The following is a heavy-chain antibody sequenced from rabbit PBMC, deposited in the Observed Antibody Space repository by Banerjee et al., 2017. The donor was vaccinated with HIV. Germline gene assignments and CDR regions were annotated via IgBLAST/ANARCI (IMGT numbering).Heavy chain of an antibody. CDR2: IDAGDSGST. D-gene: IGHD6-1*01. J-gene: IGHJ6*01. CDR1: GFTLSSYW. V-gene: IGHV1S45*01. Sequence: QEQLEESGGDLVKPEGSLTLTCTASGFTLSSYWICWVRQAPGKGLEWLACIDAGDSGSTYYASWAKGRFTISKTSSTTVTLQMTSLTAADTATYFCARDGSSYAGYAGYGYATWERYGMDLWGPGTLVTVS. CDR3: ARDGSSYAGYAGYGYATWERYGMDL.